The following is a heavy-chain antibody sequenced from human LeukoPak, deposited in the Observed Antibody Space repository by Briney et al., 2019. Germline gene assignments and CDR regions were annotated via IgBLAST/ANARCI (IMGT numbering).Heavy chain of an antibody. D-gene: IGHD4-17*01. J-gene: IGHJ3*02. Sequence: GGSLRLSCAASGFTFSSYWMSWVRQAPGKGLESLANIKQDGSEKYYVDSVKGRFTISRDNAKNSLYLQMNSLRAEDTAVYYCARDISQYYGDYGLVAFDIWGQGTMVTVSS. CDR1: GFTFSSYW. CDR2: IKQDGSEK. V-gene: IGHV3-7*01. CDR3: ARDISQYYGDYGLVAFDI.